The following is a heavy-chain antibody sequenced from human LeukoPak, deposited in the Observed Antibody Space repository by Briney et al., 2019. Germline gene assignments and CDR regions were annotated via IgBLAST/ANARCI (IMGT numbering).Heavy chain of an antibody. CDR1: GGSVSSYY. Sequence: SETLSLTCTVSGGSVSSYYWTWIRQPPGKGLERIGYIYTSGGTNYNPSLSSRVTISVDTSKNQFYLILSSMTAAATAVYYCARRHHYYYYMDVWGKGTTVTVSS. CDR3: ARRHHYYYYMDV. V-gene: IGHV4-4*09. CDR2: IYTSGGT. J-gene: IGHJ6*03.